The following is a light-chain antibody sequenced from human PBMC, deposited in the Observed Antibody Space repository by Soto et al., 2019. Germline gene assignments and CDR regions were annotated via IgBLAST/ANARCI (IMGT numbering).Light chain of an antibody. CDR1: SSDVGGYGF. J-gene: IGLJ2*01. CDR2: NVN. V-gene: IGLV2-14*01. CDR3: NSYSSSSTPVV. Sequence: QSALTQPASVSGSPGQSIAISCSGTSSDVGGYGFVSWYQQHPGKAPKLIIYNVNNRPSGVSNRFSGSKSGNTASLTISGRQAEDEAVYYCNSYSSSSTPVVFGGGTKLTVL.